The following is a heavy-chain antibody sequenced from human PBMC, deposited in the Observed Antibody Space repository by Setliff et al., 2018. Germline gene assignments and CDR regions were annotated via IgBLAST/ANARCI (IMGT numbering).Heavy chain of an antibody. D-gene: IGHD6-19*01. J-gene: IGHJ4*02. V-gene: IGHV4-59*01. CDR2: IQKRGSTTT. CDR1: GDSISGYF. Sequence: SETLSPTCIVSGDSISGYFWSWIRQAPGKGLEWIGYIQKRGSTTTKYNPSLGSRISMSIDTSKNQFSLQLSSVSDGDTAVYYCARDQFSSGWYGPPESYFDCWGQGIQVTVS. CDR3: ARDQFSSGWYGPPESYFDC.